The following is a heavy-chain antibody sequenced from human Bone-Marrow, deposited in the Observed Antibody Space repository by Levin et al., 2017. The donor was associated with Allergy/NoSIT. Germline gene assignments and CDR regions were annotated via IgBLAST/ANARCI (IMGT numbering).Heavy chain of an antibody. V-gene: IGHV3-48*03. D-gene: IGHD6-19*01. CDR3: ARDGGRGWELDY. J-gene: IGHJ4*02. CDR1: GFTFRSFE. Sequence: PGGSLRLSCAVSGFTFRSFEMTWVRQPPGKGLEWLSYIGRSGNTIQYADSVKGRFIISEDNAKNSLYLQLNSLRAEDTAVYYYARDGGRGWELDYWGQGTLVTVSS. CDR2: IGRSGNTI.